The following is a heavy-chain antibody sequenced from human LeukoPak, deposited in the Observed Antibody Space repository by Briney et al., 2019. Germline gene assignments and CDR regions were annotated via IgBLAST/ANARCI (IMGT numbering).Heavy chain of an antibody. J-gene: IGHJ1*01. D-gene: IGHD4-17*01. CDR2: ISGSGGST. CDR3: AKEIYGDSTGGRFQH. Sequence: GGSLRLSCAASGFTFSSYAMSWVRQAPGKGLEWVSVISGSGGSTYYADSVKGRFTISRDNSKNTLYLQMNSLRAEDTAVYYCAKEIYGDSTGGRFQHWGQGTLVTVSS. CDR1: GFTFSSYA. V-gene: IGHV3-23*01.